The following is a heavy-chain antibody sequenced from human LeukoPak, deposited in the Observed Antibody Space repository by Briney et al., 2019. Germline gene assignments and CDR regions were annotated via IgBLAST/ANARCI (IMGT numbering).Heavy chain of an antibody. J-gene: IGHJ4*02. CDR1: GGSFSGYY. CDR3: ASNLPGDHLDY. CDR2: INHSGST. D-gene: IGHD7-27*01. Sequence: SETLSLTCAVYGGSFSGYYWSWIRQPPGKGLEWIGEINHSGSTNYNPSLKSRVTISVDTSKNQFSLKLSSVTAADTAVYYCASNLPGDHLDYWGQGTLVTVSS. V-gene: IGHV4-34*01.